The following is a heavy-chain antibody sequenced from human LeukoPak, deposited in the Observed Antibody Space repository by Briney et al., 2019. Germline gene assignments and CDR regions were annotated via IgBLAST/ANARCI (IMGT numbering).Heavy chain of an antibody. CDR1: GYTFTGYY. CDR3: ARSLLGYYGSGSYGFDY. D-gene: IGHD3-10*01. V-gene: IGHV1-2*02. Sequence: ASVKVSCKASGYTFTGYYMHWVRQAPGQGLEWMGWINPNSGGTNYAQKFQGRVTMTRDTSISTAYMELSRLRSDDTAVYYCARSLLGYYGSGSYGFDYWGQGTLVTVSP. CDR2: INPNSGGT. J-gene: IGHJ4*02.